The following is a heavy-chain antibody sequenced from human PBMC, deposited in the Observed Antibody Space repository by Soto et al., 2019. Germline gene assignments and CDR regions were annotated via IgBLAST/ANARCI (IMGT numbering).Heavy chain of an antibody. Sequence: QVQLVQSGAEVKKPGASVKVSCRASGYTFTTYGFGWVRQAPGQGLGWMGWISAYNGSTYYAQKFQNRVTMATDTSTSTAYREWRSLTSDDTAVYYCARETVIWLGGPPDEPFDIWGQGTMVIVSS. D-gene: IGHD3-16*02. CDR3: ARETVIWLGGPPDEPFDI. CDR1: GYTFTTYG. CDR2: ISAYNGST. V-gene: IGHV1-18*01. J-gene: IGHJ3*02.